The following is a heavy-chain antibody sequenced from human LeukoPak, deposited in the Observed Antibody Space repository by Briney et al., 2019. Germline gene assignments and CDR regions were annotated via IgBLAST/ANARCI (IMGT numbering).Heavy chain of an antibody. Sequence: SETLSLTCTVSGGSISRHYWTWIRQPPGKGLEWIGYISDSGSTSYNPSLKSRVSISIATPRNQFYLELSSVTAADTAVYYCARSSRDFSSGYVGGYYYMDVWGKGTSVTVSS. CDR3: ARSSRDFSSGYVGGYYYMDV. CDR2: ISDSGST. CDR1: GGSISRHY. D-gene: IGHD3-3*01. J-gene: IGHJ6*03. V-gene: IGHV4-59*11.